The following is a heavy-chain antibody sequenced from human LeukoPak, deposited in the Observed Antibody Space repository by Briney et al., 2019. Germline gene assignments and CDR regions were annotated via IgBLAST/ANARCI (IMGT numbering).Heavy chain of an antibody. J-gene: IGHJ4*02. V-gene: IGHV5-51*01. CDR3: ARHPDSSSRDPPYFDY. CDR1: GYSFTNYW. Sequence: GESLKISCKGSGYSFTNYWIGWVRQMPGKGLEWMGIIYPGDPDSRYSPSFQGQVTISADKSISTAYLQWGSLKASDTAMYYCARHPDSSSRDPPYFDYWGQGILVTVSS. CDR2: IYPGDPDS. D-gene: IGHD6-13*01.